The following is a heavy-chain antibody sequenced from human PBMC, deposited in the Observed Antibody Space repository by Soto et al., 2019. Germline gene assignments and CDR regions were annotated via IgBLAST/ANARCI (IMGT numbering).Heavy chain of an antibody. J-gene: IGHJ6*02. Sequence: SVKVSCKASGGTFSSYAIGWVRQAPGQGLEWMGGIIPIFGTANYAQKFQGRVTITADESTSTAYMELSSLRSEDTAVYYCARVFGVAVAGQRYYYYYYGMDVWGQGTTVTVSS. D-gene: IGHD6-19*01. CDR1: GGTFSSYA. CDR3: ARVFGVAVAGQRYYYYYYGMDV. V-gene: IGHV1-69*13. CDR2: IIPIFGTA.